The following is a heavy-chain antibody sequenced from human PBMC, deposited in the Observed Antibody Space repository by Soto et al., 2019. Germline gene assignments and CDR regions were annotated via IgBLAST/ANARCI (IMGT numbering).Heavy chain of an antibody. J-gene: IGHJ4*02. CDR1: GGSISSYY. CDR3: ARAARDGYNFDY. V-gene: IGHV4-59*01. CDR2: IYYSGST. Sequence: PSETLSLTCTVSGGSISSYYWSWIRQPPGKGLEWIGYIYYSGSTNYNPSLKSRVTISVDTSKNQFSLKLSSVTAADTAVYYCARAARDGYNFDYWGQGTLVTVPS. D-gene: IGHD5-12*01.